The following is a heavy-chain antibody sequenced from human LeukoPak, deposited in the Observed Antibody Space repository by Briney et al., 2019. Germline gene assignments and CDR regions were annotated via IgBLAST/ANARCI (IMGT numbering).Heavy chain of an antibody. CDR2: IKSKTEGGTI. CDR3: IAGGMDYSH. V-gene: IGHV3-15*07. Sequence: GGSLRLSCAASGFIFSNTWMNWVRQAPGKGLEWVGRIKSKTEGGTIDYAAPVKGRFTLSRDDSKNTLYLQINGLKTEDTGVYYCIAGGMDYSHWGQGTLITVSS. D-gene: IGHD2-15*01. CDR1: GFIFSNTW. J-gene: IGHJ4*02.